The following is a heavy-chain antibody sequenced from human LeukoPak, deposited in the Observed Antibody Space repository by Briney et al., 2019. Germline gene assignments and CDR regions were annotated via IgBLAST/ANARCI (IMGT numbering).Heavy chain of an antibody. D-gene: IGHD1-26*01. CDR1: GFTFSTYG. V-gene: IGHV3-33*01. CDR3: ARASGSYDY. CDR2: IWNDGSNK. J-gene: IGHJ4*02. Sequence: PGRSLRLSCAASGFTFSTYGMHWVRQAPGKGLEWVAVIWNDGSNKYYADSLKGRFTISRDNSKNTLYLQMNSLRVEDTAVYYCARASGSYDYWGQGTLVTVPS.